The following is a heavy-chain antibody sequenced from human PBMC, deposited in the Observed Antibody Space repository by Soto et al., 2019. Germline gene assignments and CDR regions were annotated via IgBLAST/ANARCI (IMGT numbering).Heavy chain of an antibody. CDR3: ARSHSFDGSIYHYYFDF. Sequence: GESLKISCKGSGYSFTSYWIGWVRQMPGKGLEWMGIIYPGDSDTRYSPSFQGQVTISADKSISTAYLQWSSLKASDTAVYYCARSHSFDGSIYHYYFDFWGQGTLVTVSS. V-gene: IGHV5-51*01. D-gene: IGHD3-3*02. CDR1: GYSFTSYW. CDR2: IYPGDSDT. J-gene: IGHJ4*02.